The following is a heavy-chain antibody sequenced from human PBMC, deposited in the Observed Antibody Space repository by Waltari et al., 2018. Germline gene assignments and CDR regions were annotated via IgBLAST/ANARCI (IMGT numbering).Heavy chain of an antibody. CDR2: INVGSTYP. V-gene: IGHV3-21*01. D-gene: IGHD3-3*01. J-gene: IGHJ4*02. Sequence: EVQLVESGGGLVKPGGSLRLSCAASGFTFTSYTINWVRQPPGKGLEWVSSINVGSTYPYHAESGKGRFTISRDNAKNSVYLQMNSLRAEDTAVYYCARGSSDFWSGYYPEFWGQGTLVTVSS. CDR3: ARGSSDFWSGYYPEF. CDR1: GFTFTSYT.